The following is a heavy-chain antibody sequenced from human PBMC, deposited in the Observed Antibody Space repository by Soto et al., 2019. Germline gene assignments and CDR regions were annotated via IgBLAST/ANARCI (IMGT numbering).Heavy chain of an antibody. CDR3: ARDERGAIDY. J-gene: IGHJ4*02. Sequence: EVQLVESGGGLVQPGGSLRLSCAASGFTVSSKHMSWVRQAPGKGLEWVSLIYSGGSTYYADSVKGRFTISRDNFKNTLYLQMNSLRAEDTAVYYCARDERGAIDYWGRGTLVTVSS. CDR2: IYSGGST. V-gene: IGHV3-66*01. CDR1: GFTVSSKH.